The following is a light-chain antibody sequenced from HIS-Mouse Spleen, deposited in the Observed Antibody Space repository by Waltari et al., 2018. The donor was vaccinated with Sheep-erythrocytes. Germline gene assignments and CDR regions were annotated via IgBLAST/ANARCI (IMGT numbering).Light chain of an antibody. CDR3: QQYNNWPPGT. Sequence: EIVMTQSPATVSVSPGERATLSCRPSQSVSINLAWYQQKPGQAPRLLIYGASTRATGIPARFSGSGSGTEFTLTISSMQSEDFAVYYCQQYNNWPPGTFGQGTKLEIK. V-gene: IGKV3-15*01. J-gene: IGKJ2*02. CDR1: QSVSIN. CDR2: GAS.